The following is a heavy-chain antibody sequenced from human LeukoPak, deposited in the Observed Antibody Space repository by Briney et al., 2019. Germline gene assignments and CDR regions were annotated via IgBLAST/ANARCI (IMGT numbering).Heavy chain of an antibody. CDR1: GFTFSTYW. D-gene: IGHD6-13*01. V-gene: IGHV3-7*01. CDR3: ARSGSSWFPYYFDN. Sequence: PGGSLRLSCAASGFTFSTYWMTWVRQAPGKGPEWVANIKQDGSDKYYVDSVKGRFTISRDNAKNSLYLQMTSLRVEDTAVYYCARSGSSWFPYYFDNWGQGILVTVSS. J-gene: IGHJ4*02. CDR2: IKQDGSDK.